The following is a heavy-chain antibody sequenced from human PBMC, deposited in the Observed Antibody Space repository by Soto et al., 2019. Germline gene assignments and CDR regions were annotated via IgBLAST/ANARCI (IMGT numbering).Heavy chain of an antibody. D-gene: IGHD6-13*01. CDR2: ISGTKSFT. V-gene: IGHV3-11*05. CDR3: ARARATIAAAAIFDC. Sequence: PGGSLRLSCAASGFTFSDYYMSWIRQAPGKGLEIVSYISGTKSFTDYADSVKGRFTISRDNAKNSLFLQMNTLRAEDTAVYYCARARATIAAAAIFDCWGQGTLVTVPS. J-gene: IGHJ4*02. CDR1: GFTFSDYY.